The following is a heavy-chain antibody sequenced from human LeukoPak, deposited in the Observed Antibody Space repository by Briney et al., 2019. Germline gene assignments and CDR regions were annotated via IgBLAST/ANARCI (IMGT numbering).Heavy chain of an antibody. J-gene: IGHJ5*02. CDR3: ARGGYYDFWSGYYNWFDP. D-gene: IGHD3-3*01. CDR1: GYTFTGYY. V-gene: IGHV1-2*02. CDR2: INPNSGGT. Sequence: ASVKVSCKASGYTFTGYYMHWVRQAPGQGLEWMGWINPNSGGTNYAQKFQGRVTMTRDTSISTAYMELSRLRSDDTAVYYCARGGYYDFWSGYYNWFDPWGQGTLVTVSS.